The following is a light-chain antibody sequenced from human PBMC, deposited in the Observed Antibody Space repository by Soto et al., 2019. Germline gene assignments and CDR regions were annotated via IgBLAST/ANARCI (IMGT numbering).Light chain of an antibody. Sequence: DIQMTQSPSSLSASLGDRVTITCRANQHISNYVNWYQQRPGKAPRVLIFSASTLQSGVPSRFSGSGSGTDFTLTISSLEPEDFGIYFCQQSYSTPGALTFGGGTKVDIK. CDR1: QHISNY. CDR2: SAS. CDR3: QQSYSTPGALT. V-gene: IGKV1-39*01. J-gene: IGKJ4*01.